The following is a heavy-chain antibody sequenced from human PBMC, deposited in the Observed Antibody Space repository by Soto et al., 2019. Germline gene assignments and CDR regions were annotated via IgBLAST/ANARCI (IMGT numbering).Heavy chain of an antibody. CDR3: ASNKIAVAAPRGRDGFDP. J-gene: IGHJ5*02. Sequence: QVQLQESGPGLVKPSQTLSLTCTVSGGSISSGGYYWSWFRQHPGKGLEWIGYIYYSGSTYYNPSLKSRVTISVDTSKNQFSLKLSSVTAADTAVYYCASNKIAVAAPRGRDGFDPWGQGTLVTVSS. CDR2: IYYSGST. D-gene: IGHD6-19*01. CDR1: GGSISSGGYY. V-gene: IGHV4-31*03.